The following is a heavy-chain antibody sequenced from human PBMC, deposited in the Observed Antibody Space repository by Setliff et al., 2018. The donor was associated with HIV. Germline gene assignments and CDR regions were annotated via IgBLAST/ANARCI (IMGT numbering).Heavy chain of an antibody. CDR2: ISTYSDET. CDR1: GYTFTTYG. J-gene: IGHJ6*02. CDR3: ASSWSRVPYYGMDV. V-gene: IGHV1-18*01. D-gene: IGHD6-13*01. Sequence: ASVKVSCKPSGYTFTTYGLSWVRQAPGQGLEWMGWISTYSDETSYSQNLQGRLTMTRNTSISTAYMELSSLRSDDTAVYYCASSWSRVPYYGMDVWGQGTTVTVSS.